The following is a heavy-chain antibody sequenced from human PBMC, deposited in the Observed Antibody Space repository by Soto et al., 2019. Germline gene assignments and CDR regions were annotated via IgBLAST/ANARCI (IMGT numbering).Heavy chain of an antibody. CDR3: ARRHSSSAAFDP. Sequence: EVQLVQSGAEVKKPGESLRISCKGSGYSFTSYWISWVRQMPGKGLEWMGRIDPSDSYTNYSPSFQGHVTISADKSISTGYLQWSSLKASDTAMYYCARRHSSSAAFDPWGQGTLVTVSS. J-gene: IGHJ5*02. D-gene: IGHD6-13*01. CDR2: IDPSDSYT. CDR1: GYSFTSYW. V-gene: IGHV5-10-1*01.